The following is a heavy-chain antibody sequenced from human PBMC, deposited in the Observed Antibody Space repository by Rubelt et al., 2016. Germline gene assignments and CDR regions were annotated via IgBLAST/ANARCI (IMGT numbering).Heavy chain of an antibody. D-gene: IGHD2-21*02. J-gene: IGHJ4*02. Sequence: QVQLQESGPGLVKPSETLSLTCTVSGGSISSYYWSWIRQPPGKGLEWIGYIYYSGSTNYNPSLKSRVTISVDTSKNRFSLKLSSVTAADTAVYYCARGLAYCGGDCSAFDYWGQGTLVTVSS. CDR3: ARGLAYCGGDCSAFDY. CDR1: GGSISSYY. CDR2: IYYSGST. V-gene: IGHV4-59*01.